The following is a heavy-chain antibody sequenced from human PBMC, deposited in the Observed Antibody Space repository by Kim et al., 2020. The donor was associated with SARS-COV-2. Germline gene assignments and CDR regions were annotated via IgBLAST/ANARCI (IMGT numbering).Heavy chain of an antibody. CDR2: ISGSGGST. CDR3: AKDLFWSSPLTGYYRGTFDY. D-gene: IGHD3-9*01. Sequence: GGSLRLSCAASGFTFSSYAMSWVRQAPGKGLEWVSAISGSGGSTYYADSVKGRFTISRDNSKNTLYLQMNSLRAEDTAVYYCAKDLFWSSPLTGYYRGTFDYWGQGTLVTVSS. J-gene: IGHJ4*02. V-gene: IGHV3-23*01. CDR1: GFTFSSYA.